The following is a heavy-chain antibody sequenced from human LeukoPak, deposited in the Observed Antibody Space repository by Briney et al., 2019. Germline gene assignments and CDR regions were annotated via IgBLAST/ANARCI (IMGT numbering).Heavy chain of an antibody. J-gene: IGHJ4*02. D-gene: IGHD6-19*01. Sequence: GGSLRLSCAASGFTFSLYTMNWVRQAPGKGLEWVSSITGSGQMFYSDSVKGRFIISRDNAKNSLYLQMNSLRAEDTAVYYCLGGTGWIFDYWGQGTLVTVSS. CDR3: LGGTGWIFDY. CDR2: ITGSGQM. CDR1: GFTFSLYT. V-gene: IGHV3-21*01.